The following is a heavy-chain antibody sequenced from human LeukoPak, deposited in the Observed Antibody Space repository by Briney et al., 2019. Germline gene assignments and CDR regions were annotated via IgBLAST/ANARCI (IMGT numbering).Heavy chain of an antibody. CDR3: AKGSSGWFQDAFDI. CDR2: ISGDGVNT. Sequence: GGSLRLSCAASGFTFSLYTMHWVRQAPGKGLECVSVISGDGVNTYYANSVKGRFTISRDNSKNTLYLEMGSLRAEDRAVYYCAKGSSGWFQDAFDIWGQGAMVTVSS. CDR1: GFTFSLYT. J-gene: IGHJ3*02. D-gene: IGHD6-19*01. V-gene: IGHV3-64*01.